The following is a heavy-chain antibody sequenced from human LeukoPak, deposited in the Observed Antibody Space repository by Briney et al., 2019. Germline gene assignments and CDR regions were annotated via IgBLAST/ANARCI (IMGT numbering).Heavy chain of an antibody. J-gene: IGHJ6*02. D-gene: IGHD4-11*01. V-gene: IGHV3-9*01. CDR3: AKDIAYSNFYGMDV. CDR2: ISWNSGSI. CDR1: GFTFDDYA. Sequence: GGSLRLSCAASGFTFDDYAMPWVRQAPGKGLEWVSGISWNSGSIGYADSVKGRFTISRDNAKNSLYLQMNSLRAEDTALYYCAKDIAYSNFYGMDVWGQGTTVTVSS.